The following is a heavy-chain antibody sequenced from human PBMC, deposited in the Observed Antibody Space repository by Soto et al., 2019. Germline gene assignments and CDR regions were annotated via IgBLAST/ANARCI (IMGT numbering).Heavy chain of an antibody. Sequence: EVQLLESGGGLVQPGGSLRLSCAASGFTFSRYAMIWVRQAPGKGLEWVSGLSGSGGSTYYADSVKGRFTISRDNSKNTLYLQVNSLRAEDTAVDYCVLWPSYYFDYWGQGTLVTVSS. V-gene: IGHV3-23*01. D-gene: IGHD3-10*01. J-gene: IGHJ4*02. CDR3: VLWPSYYFDY. CDR1: GFTFSRYA. CDR2: LSGSGGST.